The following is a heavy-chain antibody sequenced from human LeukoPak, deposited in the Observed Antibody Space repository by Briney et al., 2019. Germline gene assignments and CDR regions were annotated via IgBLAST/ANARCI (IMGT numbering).Heavy chain of an antibody. D-gene: IGHD1-26*01. CDR1: GDSIISYY. V-gene: IGHV4-59*01. CDR3: ARVVGPTLNWFDP. CDR2: INYSGST. Sequence: SETLSLTCTVSGDSIISYYWSWIRQPPGKGLEWIAYINYSGSTNYNPSLKSRVTISIDTSKNQFSLKVSSVTAADTAVYYCARVVGPTLNWFDPWGQGTLVTVSS. J-gene: IGHJ5*02.